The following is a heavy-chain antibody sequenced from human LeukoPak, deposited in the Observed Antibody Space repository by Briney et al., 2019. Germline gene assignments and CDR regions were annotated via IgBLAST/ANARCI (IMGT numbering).Heavy chain of an antibody. CDR3: ARDPSNDLLTGRHYTWFDP. CDR1: GYTFTSYD. V-gene: IGHV1-8*01. J-gene: IGHJ5*02. CDR2: MNPNSGNT. D-gene: IGHD3-9*01. Sequence: ASVKVSCKASGYTFTSYDINWVRQATGQGLEWMGWMNPNSGNTGYAQKFQGRVTMTRNTSISTAYMELSSLRSEDTAVYYCARDPSNDLLTGRHYTWFDPWGQGTLVTVSS.